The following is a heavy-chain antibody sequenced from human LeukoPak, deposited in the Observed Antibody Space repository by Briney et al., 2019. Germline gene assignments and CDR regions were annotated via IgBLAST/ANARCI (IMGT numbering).Heavy chain of an antibody. CDR1: GGSFSGYY. CDR3: ARGTGYYDSSGYYYY. J-gene: IGHJ4*02. CDR2: INHSGST. D-gene: IGHD3-22*01. V-gene: IGHV4-34*01. Sequence: PSETLSLTCAAYGGSFSGYYWSWIRQPPGKGLEWIGEINHSGSTNYNPSLKSRVTISVDTSKNQFSLKLSSVTAADTAVYYCARGTGYYDSSGYYYYWGQGTLVTVSS.